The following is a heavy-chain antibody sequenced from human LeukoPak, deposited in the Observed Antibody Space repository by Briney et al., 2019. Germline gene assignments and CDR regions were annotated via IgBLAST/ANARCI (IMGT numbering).Heavy chain of an antibody. J-gene: IGHJ4*02. D-gene: IGHD3-22*01. CDR3: ARDKSVITMIVVGSWTFDY. Sequence: GASVKVSCKTSGYTFTSFAIHWLRQAPGQSLEWMGWINAANDNTKYSQKFQGRVTITRDTSASTAYMELSSLRSEDTAVYYCARDKSVITMIVVGSWTFDYWGQGTLVTVSS. CDR2: INAANDNT. V-gene: IGHV1-3*01. CDR1: GYTFTSFA.